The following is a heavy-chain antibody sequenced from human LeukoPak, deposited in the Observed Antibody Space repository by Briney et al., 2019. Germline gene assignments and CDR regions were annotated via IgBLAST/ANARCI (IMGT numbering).Heavy chain of an antibody. J-gene: IGHJ1*01. D-gene: IGHD1-26*01. CDR3: ARDSTTAGSPEYFQH. V-gene: IGHV3-33*01. CDR2: IWYDGSNK. Sequence: GSLRLSCAASGFTFRSYGMYCVRQAAGKGLECGAVIWYDGSNKYYADSVKGRFTISRDNSKNMLYLQMNSLRAEDTAVYYCARDSTTAGSPEYFQHWGRGTLVTVSS. CDR1: GFTFRSYG.